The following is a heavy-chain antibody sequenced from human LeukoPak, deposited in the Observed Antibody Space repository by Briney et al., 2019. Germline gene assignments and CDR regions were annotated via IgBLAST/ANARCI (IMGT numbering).Heavy chain of an antibody. CDR1: GFTFSSNA. J-gene: IGHJ4*02. CDR2: IKQDGSEK. CDR3: ARDLSGRLNN. V-gene: IGHV3-7*04. D-gene: IGHD1-26*01. Sequence: PGGSLRLSCAASGFTFSSNAMTWVRQAPGKGLEWVANIKQDGSEKYYVDSVKGRFTVSRDNAKNSLYLQMNSRRAEDTAVYYCARDLSGRLNNWGQGTLVTVSS.